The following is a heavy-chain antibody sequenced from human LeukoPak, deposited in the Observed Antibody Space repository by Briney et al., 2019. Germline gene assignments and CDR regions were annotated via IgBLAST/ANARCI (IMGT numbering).Heavy chain of an antibody. V-gene: IGHV1-18*01. CDR3: ARSHSSSLRAPFGY. CDR2: INPYNGNT. Sequence: ASVKVSCKASGYTFSNYGIIWVRQAPGNGLEWMGWINPYNGNTNFGQKVQGRLTMTTDTTTRTAYMELRNLRSDDTAVYYCARSHSSSLRAPFGYWGQGTLVTVSS. D-gene: IGHD3-22*01. CDR1: GYTFSNYG. J-gene: IGHJ4*02.